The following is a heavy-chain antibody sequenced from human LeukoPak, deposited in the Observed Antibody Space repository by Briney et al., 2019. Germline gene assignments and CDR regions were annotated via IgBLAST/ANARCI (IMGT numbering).Heavy chain of an antibody. V-gene: IGHV3-74*01. CDR1: DFSFSSYS. D-gene: IGHD5-24*01. J-gene: IGHJ4*01. CDR2: ISSDEKTT. Sequence: GGSLRLSCAASDFSFSSYSMHWVRQFPGKGLMWVSRISSDEKTTTYVDSVKGRFTISRDNAKNMLYLQVNSLRAENTAVYYCASDFGYKFDYWGPGALVTVSS. CDR3: ASDFGYKFDY.